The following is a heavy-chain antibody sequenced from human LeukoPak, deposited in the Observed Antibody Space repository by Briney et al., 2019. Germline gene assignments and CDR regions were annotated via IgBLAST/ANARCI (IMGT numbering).Heavy chain of an antibody. J-gene: IGHJ4*02. CDR1: GLPIADFA. V-gene: IGHV3-43*02. CDR2: ISGDGVST. Sequence: GGSLRLSCVASGLPIADFAMHWVRQAPGKGLEWVSLISGDGVSTFYADSVKGRFSICRDNSKNSLSLEMNSLRTEDTAMYYCARESGKFDYWGQGTLVAVSS. CDR3: ARESGKFDY.